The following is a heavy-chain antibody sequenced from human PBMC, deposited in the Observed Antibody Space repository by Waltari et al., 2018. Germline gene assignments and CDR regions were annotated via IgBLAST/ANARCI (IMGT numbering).Heavy chain of an antibody. J-gene: IGHJ4*02. V-gene: IGHV3-20*03. D-gene: IGHD2-2*02. Sequence: GYADSVKGRFTISRDNAKNSLYLQMNSQRAEDTALYYCARDGCSSTSCYTNYWGQGTLVTVSS. CDR3: ARDGCSSTSCYTNY.